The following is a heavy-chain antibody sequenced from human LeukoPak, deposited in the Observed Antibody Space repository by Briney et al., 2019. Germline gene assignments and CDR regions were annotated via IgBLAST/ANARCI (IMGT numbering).Heavy chain of an antibody. CDR1: GGTFSSYA. D-gene: IGHD3-9*01. V-gene: IGHV1-69*13. CDR2: IIPIFGTA. Sequence: SVKVSCKASGGTFSSYAISWVRQAPGQGLEWMGGIIPIFGTANYAQKFQGRVTITADESTSTAYMELSSLRSEDTAIYYCARDSPHLLTNYRSFDPWGQGTLVTVSS. J-gene: IGHJ5*02. CDR3: ARDSPHLLTNYRSFDP.